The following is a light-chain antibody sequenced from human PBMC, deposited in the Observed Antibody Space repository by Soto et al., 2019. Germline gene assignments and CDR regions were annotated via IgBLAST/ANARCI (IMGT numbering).Light chain of an antibody. CDR3: QHLNGCPVT. CDR2: AAS. Sequence: DIGLAQSRSLLSACVGDRITITVQASHGLNGYLAWYQQKPGKAPKLLIYAASTLQSGVLSRLIGSGSGTEFSLTISSRQPGDFATYYCQHLNGCPVTFGQGTRLEI. J-gene: IGKJ5*01. V-gene: IGKV1-9*01. CDR1: HGLNGY.